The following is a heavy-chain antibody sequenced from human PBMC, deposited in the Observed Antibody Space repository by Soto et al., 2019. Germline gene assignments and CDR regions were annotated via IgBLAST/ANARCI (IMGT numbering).Heavy chain of an antibody. D-gene: IGHD5-12*01. CDR3: AKEGHSDYDSYFDY. Sequence: RRLSCAASGFTFSSYGMHWVRQAPGKGLEWVALISYYGTNEYYADSVKGRFTISRDNAKNTMYLQMDSLRVEDTAMYYCAKEGHSDYDSYFDYWGQGTLVTVSS. CDR1: GFTFSSYG. V-gene: IGHV3-30*18. CDR2: ISYYGTNE. J-gene: IGHJ4*02.